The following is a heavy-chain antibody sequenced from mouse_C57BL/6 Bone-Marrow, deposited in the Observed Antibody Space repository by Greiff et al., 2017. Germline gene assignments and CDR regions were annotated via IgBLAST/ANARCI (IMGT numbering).Heavy chain of an antibody. CDR1: GYTFTSYW. J-gene: IGHJ1*03. D-gene: IGHD2-3*01. V-gene: IGHV1-50*01. CDR2: IDPSDSYT. Sequence: QVQLQQPGAELVKPGASVKLSCKASGYTFTSYWMQWVKQRPGQGLEWIGEIDPSDSYTNYNQKFKGKATLTVDTSSSTAYMQLSSLTSEDTAVYYCTTPYDGYSRWYFDVWGTGTTVTVSS. CDR3: TTPYDGYSRWYFDV.